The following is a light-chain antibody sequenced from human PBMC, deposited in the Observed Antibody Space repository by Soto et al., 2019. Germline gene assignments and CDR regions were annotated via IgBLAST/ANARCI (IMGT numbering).Light chain of an antibody. J-gene: IGKJ2*01. CDR3: MQALQTPRT. CDR2: LGS. Sequence: DIVMTQSPLSLPVTPGDPASTSCRSSQSLLHSNGYNYLDCYLQKPGQSPQLLIYLGSNRASGVPDRFSGSGSGTDYTLKISRVEAEDVGVYYCMQALQTPRTFGQGTKLEIK. CDR1: QSLLHSNGYNY. V-gene: IGKV2-28*01.